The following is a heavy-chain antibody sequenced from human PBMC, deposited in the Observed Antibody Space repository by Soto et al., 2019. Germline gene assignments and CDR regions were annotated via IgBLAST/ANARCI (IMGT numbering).Heavy chain of an antibody. CDR2: ISGSGGST. CDR1: GFTFSSYA. V-gene: IGHV3-23*01. Sequence: GESLKISCAASGFTFSSYAMSWVRQAPGKGLEWVSAISGSGGSTYYADSVKGRFTISRDNSKNTLYLQMNSLRAEDTAVYYCAKDRATYYYDSSGYYYVDGPFDYWGQGTLVTVSS. CDR3: AKDRATYYYDSSGYYYVDGPFDY. J-gene: IGHJ4*02. D-gene: IGHD3-22*01.